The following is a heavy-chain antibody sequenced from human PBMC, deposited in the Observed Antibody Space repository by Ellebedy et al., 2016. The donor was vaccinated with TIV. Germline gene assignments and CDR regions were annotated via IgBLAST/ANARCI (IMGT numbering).Heavy chain of an antibody. V-gene: IGHV3-30*18. Sequence: GESLKISCAASGFTFRDYGMHWVRQAPGKGLEWVAVISYDGSYQYYADSVKGRFTISRDNSKNTLYLQMNSLRAEDTAVYYCAKTYNPGFGATTCAYWGQGTLATVSS. CDR3: AKTYNPGFGATTCAY. D-gene: IGHD1-26*01. CDR2: ISYDGSYQ. J-gene: IGHJ4*02. CDR1: GFTFRDYG.